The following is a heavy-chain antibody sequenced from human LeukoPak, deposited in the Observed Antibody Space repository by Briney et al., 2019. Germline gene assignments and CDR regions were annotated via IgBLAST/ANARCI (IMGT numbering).Heavy chain of an antibody. J-gene: IGHJ4*02. D-gene: IGHD3-22*01. CDR1: GFTFSSYE. Sequence: PGGSLRLSCAASGFTFSSYEMNWVRQAPGKGLEWVSYISSSGSNIYYADSVKGRFTISRDNAKNSLYLQMNSLRAEDTAVYYCARDTNTYYYDSSGYYYKPSFDYWGQGTLVTVSS. V-gene: IGHV3-48*03. CDR3: ARDTNTYYYDSSGYYYKPSFDY. CDR2: ISSSGSNI.